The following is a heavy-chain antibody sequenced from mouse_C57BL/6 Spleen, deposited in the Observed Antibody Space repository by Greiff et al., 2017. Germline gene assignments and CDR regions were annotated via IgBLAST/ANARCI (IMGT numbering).Heavy chain of an antibody. J-gene: IGHJ2*01. Sequence: EVKLMESGPGLVKPSQSLSLTCSVTGYSITSGYYWNWIRQFPGNKLEWMGYISYDGSNNYNPSLKNRISITRDTSKNQFFLKLNSVTTEDTATYYCAIYYGNYVYFGYWGQGTTLTVSS. V-gene: IGHV3-6*01. CDR1: GYSITSGYY. CDR3: AIYYGNYVYFGY. CDR2: ISYDGSN. D-gene: IGHD2-1*01.